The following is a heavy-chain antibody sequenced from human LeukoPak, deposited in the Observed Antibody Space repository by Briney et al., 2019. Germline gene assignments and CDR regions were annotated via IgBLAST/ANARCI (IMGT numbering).Heavy chain of an antibody. CDR1: GGSISSSSYY. J-gene: IGHJ2*01. CDR3: SINYGGNSGGECHFDL. CDR2: IYYSGST. V-gene: IGHV4-39*05. Sequence: ASETPSVTCTVSGGSISSSSYYWGWIRQPPGKGLEWIGSIYYSGSTYYNPSLKSRVTISVDTSKNQFSLKLSSVTAADTAVYYCSINYGGNSGGECHFDLWGRAT. D-gene: IGHD4-23*01.